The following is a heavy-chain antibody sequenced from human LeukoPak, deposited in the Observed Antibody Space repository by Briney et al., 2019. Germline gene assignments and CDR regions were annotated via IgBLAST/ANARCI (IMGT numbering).Heavy chain of an antibody. CDR1: GSTFSSYA. CDR3: AREESYYDSSGYYTASFDY. V-gene: IGHV1-69*13. D-gene: IGHD3-22*01. J-gene: IGHJ4*02. Sequence: ASAKTTSMTSGSTFSSYAISWVRQAPAQGLKTMRGIIPIFGTANYAQKFQGRVTITADESTSTAYMELSSLRSEDTAVYYCAREESYYDSSGYYTASFDYWGQGTLVTVSS. CDR2: IIPIFGTA.